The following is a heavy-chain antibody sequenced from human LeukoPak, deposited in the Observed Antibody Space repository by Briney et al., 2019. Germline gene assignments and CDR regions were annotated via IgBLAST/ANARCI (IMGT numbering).Heavy chain of an antibody. Sequence: ASVKVSCKASGYTFTGYYMHWVRQAPGQGLEWMGWMNPNSGGTNYAQKFQGRVTMTRDTSISTAYMELSRLRSDDTAVYYCARVADPNSGYDLGSDDYWGQGTLVTVSS. CDR1: GYTFTGYY. J-gene: IGHJ4*02. V-gene: IGHV1-2*02. CDR2: MNPNSGGT. CDR3: ARVADPNSGYDLGSDDY. D-gene: IGHD5-12*01.